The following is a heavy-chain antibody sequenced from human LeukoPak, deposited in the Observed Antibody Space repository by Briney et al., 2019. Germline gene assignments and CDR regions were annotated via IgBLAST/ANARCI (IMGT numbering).Heavy chain of an antibody. CDR3: ARGFTSWPQGPYHFDY. V-gene: IGHV3-30*02. CDR1: GFTFSDYA. CDR2: IQSNGNEK. J-gene: IGHJ4*02. D-gene: IGHD2-2*01. Sequence: GGSLRLSCAVSGFTFSDYAYAMNWVRQAPGKGLEWVASIQSNGNEKYSSDSLKGRFTISGDNSKNVLYLQINTLRPEDTAVFYCARGFTSWPQGPYHFDYWGQGILITVSS.